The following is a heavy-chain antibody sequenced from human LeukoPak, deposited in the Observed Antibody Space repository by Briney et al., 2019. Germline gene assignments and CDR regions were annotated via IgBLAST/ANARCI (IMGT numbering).Heavy chain of an antibody. V-gene: IGHV3-48*03. CDR1: GFTFSSYE. D-gene: IGHD7-27*01. Sequence: PGGSLRLSCAASGFTFSSYEMNWVRQAPGKGLEWVSYISSSGSTIYYADSVKGRFTISRDNAKSSLYLQMNSLSAEDTAVYYCGRGHWGLDYWGQGALVTVSS. CDR2: ISSSGSTI. J-gene: IGHJ4*02. CDR3: GRGHWGLDY.